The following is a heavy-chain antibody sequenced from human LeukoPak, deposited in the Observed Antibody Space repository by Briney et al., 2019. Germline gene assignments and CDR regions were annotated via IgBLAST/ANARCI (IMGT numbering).Heavy chain of an antibody. CDR2: IYTSGST. D-gene: IGHD2-2*01. V-gene: IGHV4-61*02. J-gene: IGHJ3*02. Sequence: SETLSLTCSVSGGSISSGSYYWSWIRQPAGKGLEWIGRIYTSGSTYYNPSLKSRVTISVDTSKNQFSLKLSSVTAADTAVYYCASWGQDIVVVPAAIGKPAFDIWGQGTMVTVSS. CDR3: ASWGQDIVVVPAAIGKPAFDI. CDR1: GGSISSGSYY.